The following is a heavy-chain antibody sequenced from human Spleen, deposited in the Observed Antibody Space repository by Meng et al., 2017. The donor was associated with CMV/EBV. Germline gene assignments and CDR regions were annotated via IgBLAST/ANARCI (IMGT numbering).Heavy chain of an antibody. Sequence: GGSLRLSCTASGFTFGDYAMSWVRQAPGKGLEWVGFIRSKAYGGATEYAASVKGRFTISRDDSKSIAYLQMNSLKTEDTAVYYCTRGLVGATSAFDIWGQGTMVTVSS. D-gene: IGHD1-26*01. CDR2: IRSKAYGGAT. CDR3: TRGLVGATSAFDI. V-gene: IGHV3-49*04. CDR1: GFTFGDYA. J-gene: IGHJ3*02.